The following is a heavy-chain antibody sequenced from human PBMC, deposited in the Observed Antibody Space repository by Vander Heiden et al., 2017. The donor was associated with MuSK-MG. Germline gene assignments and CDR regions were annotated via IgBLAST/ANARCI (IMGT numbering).Heavy chain of an antibody. CDR3: ARGGLWFGFDP. D-gene: IGHD3-10*01. CDR2: INHSGST. J-gene: IGHJ5*02. CDR1: GGSFSGYY. V-gene: IGHV4-34*01. Sequence: QVQLQQWGAGLLKPSETLSLTCAVYGGSFSGYYWSWIRQPPGKGLEWIGEINHSGSTNDNPSLKSRVTISVDTSKNQFSMKMSSVTAADTAVYYGARGGLWFGFDPWGQGTMVTVYS.